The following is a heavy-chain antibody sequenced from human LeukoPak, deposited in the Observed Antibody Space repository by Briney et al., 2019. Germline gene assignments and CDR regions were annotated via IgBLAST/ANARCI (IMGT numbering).Heavy chain of an antibody. CDR3: ARQIDYYDSSGYLCDY. D-gene: IGHD3-22*01. CDR2: IYYSGST. V-gene: IGHV4-39*01. Sequence: SETLSLTCTVSGGSISSSSFYWGWIRQPPGKGLEWIGSIYYSGSTYYNPSLKSRVTISVDTSKNQFSLRLSSVTAADTAVYYCARQIDYYDSSGYLCDYWGQGTLVTVSS. CDR1: GGSISSSSFY. J-gene: IGHJ4*02.